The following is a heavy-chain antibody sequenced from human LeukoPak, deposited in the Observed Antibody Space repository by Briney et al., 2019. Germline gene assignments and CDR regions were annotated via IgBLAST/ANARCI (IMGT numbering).Heavy chain of an antibody. J-gene: IGHJ4*02. D-gene: IGHD1-1*01. V-gene: IGHV4-39*01. CDR3: ARRAYSAAYWKHFDY. CDR2: IYYHENT. Sequence: PSETLSLTCTVSGGSISSSSDYWGWIRQAPGKGLEWIGIIYYHENTYYNSSLKSRVTISVYTSKNQFSLQLNSVTAADTAVYFCARRAYSAAYWKHFDYWGQGTLVTVSS. CDR1: GGSISSSSDY.